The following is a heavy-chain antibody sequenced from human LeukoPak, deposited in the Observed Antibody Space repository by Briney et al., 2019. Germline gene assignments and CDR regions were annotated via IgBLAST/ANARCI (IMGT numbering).Heavy chain of an antibody. D-gene: IGHD3-3*01. CDR1: GYSLTQLS. CDR3: AILLEDYAFSTGSAKDY. J-gene: IGHJ4*02. V-gene: IGHV1-24*01. Sequence: GASVKVSCKVSGYSLTQLSMHWVRQGIGRGLEWMGGFDPVDGEIIYAQKFQGRVTMTENTSTDTAYMELSSLRSDDTAVYYCAILLEDYAFSTGSAKDYWGQGTLVTVSS. CDR2: FDPVDGEI.